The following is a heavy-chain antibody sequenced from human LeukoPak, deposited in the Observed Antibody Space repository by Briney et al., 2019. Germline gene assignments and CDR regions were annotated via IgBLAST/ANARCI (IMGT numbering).Heavy chain of an antibody. CDR2: FDPEDGET. D-gene: IGHD3-22*01. CDR1: GYTLTELS. J-gene: IGHJ5*02. V-gene: IGHV1-24*01. Sequence: GASVKVSCTVSGYTLTELSMHWVRQAPGKGLEWMGGFDPEDGETIYAQKFQGRVTMTEDTSTDTAYMELSSLRSEDTAVYYCATPQPSHDSSGYRWFDPWGQGTLVTVSS. CDR3: ATPQPSHDSSGYRWFDP.